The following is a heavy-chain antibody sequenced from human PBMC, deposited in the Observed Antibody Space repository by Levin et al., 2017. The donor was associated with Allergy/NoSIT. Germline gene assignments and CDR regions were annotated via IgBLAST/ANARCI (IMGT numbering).Heavy chain of an antibody. CDR2: IHSSGST. V-gene: IGHV4-59*08. Sequence: ESLKISCTVSGASISSYHWSWIRQPPGKGLEWIGYIHSSGSTSYNPSLKSRVTISADTSNNQFSLELTSVTAADTAIYYCARQWCSTTDCYPFDYWGQGILVTVSS. CDR3: ARQWCSTTDCYPFDY. D-gene: IGHD2-21*02. J-gene: IGHJ4*02. CDR1: GASISSYH.